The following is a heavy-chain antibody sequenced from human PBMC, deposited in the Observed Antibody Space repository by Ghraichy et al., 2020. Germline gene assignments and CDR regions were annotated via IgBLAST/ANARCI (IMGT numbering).Heavy chain of an antibody. CDR1: GFILSSYW. V-gene: IGHV3-74*01. CDR3: ARKGASCGGDCYLDFDL. Sequence: GGSLRLSCAASGFILSSYWMHWVRQGPGRGLVWVSRINSDGSSTSYADSVRGRFTISRDNAKNTLYLQMNSLRDEDTAVYYCARKGASCGGDCYLDFDLWGRGTLVTVSS. CDR2: INSDGSST. D-gene: IGHD2-21*02. J-gene: IGHJ2*01.